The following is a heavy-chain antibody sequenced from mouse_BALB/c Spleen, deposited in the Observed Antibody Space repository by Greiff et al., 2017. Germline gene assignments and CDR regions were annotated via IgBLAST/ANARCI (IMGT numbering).Heavy chain of an antibody. J-gene: IGHJ4*01. CDR2: IYPYNGGT. CDR3: ARLRPYAMDY. CDR1: GYTFTDYN. D-gene: IGHD2-2*01. Sequence: EVKLQESGPELVKPGASVKISCKASGYTFTDYNMHWVKQSHGKSLEWIGYIYPYNGGTGYNQKFKSKATLTVDNSSSTAYMELRSLTSEDSAVYYCARLRPYAMDYWGQGTSVTVSS. V-gene: IGHV1S29*02.